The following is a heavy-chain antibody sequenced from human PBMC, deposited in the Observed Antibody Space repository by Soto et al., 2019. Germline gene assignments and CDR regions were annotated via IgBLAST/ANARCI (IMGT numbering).Heavy chain of an antibody. J-gene: IGHJ5*02. CDR3: RGTSLTGYFDP. CDR1: GFTFSNAW. Sequence: GGSLRLSCAASGFTFSNAWMSWVRQAPGKGLEWVGRIKSKTDGGTTDYAAPVKGRFTISRDDSKNTLYLQMNSLKTEDTAVYYCRGTSLTGYFDPWGQGTLVTVSS. CDR2: IKSKTDGGTT. V-gene: IGHV3-15*01. D-gene: IGHD2-2*01.